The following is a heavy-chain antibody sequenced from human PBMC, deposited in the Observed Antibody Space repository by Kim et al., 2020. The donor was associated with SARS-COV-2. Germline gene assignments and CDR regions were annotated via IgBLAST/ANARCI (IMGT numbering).Heavy chain of an antibody. CDR3: AKTPRVVVIPFFDY. CDR2: INGGGSSI. J-gene: IGHJ4*02. Sequence: GGSLRLSCAASGFTFSNYAMSWVRQAPGKGLEWVSAINGGGSSIYYADSVKGRFTISRDNSKNTLYLQMNSLRAEHTAVYYCAKTPRVVVIPFFDYWGQGTLVTVSS. V-gene: IGHV3-23*01. D-gene: IGHD3-22*01. CDR1: GFTFSNYA.